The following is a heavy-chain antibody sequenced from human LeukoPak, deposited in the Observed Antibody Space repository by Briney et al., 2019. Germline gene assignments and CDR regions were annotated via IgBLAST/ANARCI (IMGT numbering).Heavy chain of an antibody. D-gene: IGHD3-10*01. J-gene: IGHJ4*02. CDR1: GGSISSYY. CDR3: ARAGWFGEFYGPLDY. V-gene: IGHV4-59*12. Sequence: PSETLSLTCTVSGGSISSYYWSWIRQPPGKGLEWIGYIYYSGSTNYNPSLKSRVTISVDTSKNQFSLKLRSVTAADTAVYYCARAGWFGEFYGPLDYWGQGSLFTVSS. CDR2: IYYSGST.